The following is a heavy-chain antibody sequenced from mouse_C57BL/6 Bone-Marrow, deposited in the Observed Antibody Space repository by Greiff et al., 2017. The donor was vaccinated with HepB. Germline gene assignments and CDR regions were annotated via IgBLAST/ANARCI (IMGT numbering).Heavy chain of an antibody. CDR1: GYTFTSYW. J-gene: IGHJ3*01. CDR3: ARPPNYYGSSLLFAY. CDR2: IHPNSGST. V-gene: IGHV1-64*01. Sequence: QVQLQQPGAELVKPGASVKLSCKASGYTFTSYWMHWVKQRPGQGLEWIGMIHPNSGSTNYNEKFKSKATLTVDKSSSTAYMQLSSLTSEDSAVYYCARPPNYYGSSLLFAYWGQGTLVTVSA. D-gene: IGHD1-1*01.